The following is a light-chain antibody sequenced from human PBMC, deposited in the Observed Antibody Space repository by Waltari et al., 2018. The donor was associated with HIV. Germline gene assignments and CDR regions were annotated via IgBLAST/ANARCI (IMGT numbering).Light chain of an antibody. CDR2: QDS. CDR1: QLGDKF. V-gene: IGLV3-1*01. CDR3: QAWDRSVV. Sequence: SYELTQPPSVSVSSGQTASITCSGDQLGDKFVCWYQQRPGQPPVLVMYQDSKRPSGIPERFSGSNSGNTATLTITGTQSMDEADYYCQAWDRSVVFGGGTKLTVL. J-gene: IGLJ2*01.